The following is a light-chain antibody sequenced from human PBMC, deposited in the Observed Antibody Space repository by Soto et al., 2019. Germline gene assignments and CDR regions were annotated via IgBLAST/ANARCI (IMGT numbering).Light chain of an antibody. Sequence: AIRMTQSPSSFSASTGDRVTITYQASQGISSYLAWYQQKPGKAPKLLIYAASTLQSGVPSRFSGSGSGTDFTLTISCLQSEDFATYYCQQYYSYPLTFGGGTKVDIK. J-gene: IGKJ4*01. CDR3: QQYYSYPLT. V-gene: IGKV1-8*01. CDR2: AAS. CDR1: QGISSY.